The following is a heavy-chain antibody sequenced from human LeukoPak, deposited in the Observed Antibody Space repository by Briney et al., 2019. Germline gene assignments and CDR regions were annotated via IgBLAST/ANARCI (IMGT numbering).Heavy chain of an antibody. D-gene: IGHD6-19*01. CDR1: DGSISNYY. V-gene: IGHV4-59*08. CDR3: ARNAAVATSRSWFDP. J-gene: IGHJ5*02. CDR2: IYYSGNT. Sequence: SETLSLTCTVSDGSISNYYWSWIRQPPGKGLDWIGYIYYSGNTNYNPSLKSRVTMSVDTSKNQFSLKLSSVTAADAAVYYCARNAAVATSRSWFDPWGQGTLVTVSS.